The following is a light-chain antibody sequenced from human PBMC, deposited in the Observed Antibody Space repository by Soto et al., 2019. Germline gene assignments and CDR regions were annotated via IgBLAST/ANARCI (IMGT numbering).Light chain of an antibody. Sequence: SVLTQPASVSGSPGQSITISCTLTSSDFGSYKYVSWHQHHPGKPPKLIIYDVTNRPSVVPNRFSGSKSGNTASLTISGLQAEDEADYYCSSYASSSAVVFGGGTKLTVL. CDR1: SSDFGSYKY. V-gene: IGLV2-14*01. J-gene: IGLJ2*01. CDR3: SSYASSSAVV. CDR2: DVT.